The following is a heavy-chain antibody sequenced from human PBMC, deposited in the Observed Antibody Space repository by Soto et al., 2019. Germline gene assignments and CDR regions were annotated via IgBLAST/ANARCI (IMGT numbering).Heavy chain of an antibody. CDR2: ILDDGSNK. CDR1: GFTFSSYG. CDR3: AKEWVYDSSGWSFDY. J-gene: IGHJ4*02. Sequence: GGSLRLSCAASGFTFSSYGMHWVRQAPGKGLEWVAVILDDGSNKYYADSVKGRFIISRDNSKNTLYLQMNSLRAEDTAVYYCAKEWVYDSSGWSFDYWGQGTLVTVSS. V-gene: IGHV3-30*18. D-gene: IGHD3-22*01.